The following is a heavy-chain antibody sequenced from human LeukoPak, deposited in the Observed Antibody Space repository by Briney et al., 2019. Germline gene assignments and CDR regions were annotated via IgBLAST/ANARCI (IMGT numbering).Heavy chain of an antibody. D-gene: IGHD3-10*01. Sequence: GGSLRLSCAASGFTFSSYSMNWVRQAPGKGLEWVSYISHNSRTMHYADPVKGRLTISRDDAKNSLFLQMNSLRDEDTAVYYCVRGYPLGVATFDSWGQGTLVIVSS. J-gene: IGHJ4*02. CDR2: ISHNSRTM. V-gene: IGHV3-48*02. CDR1: GFTFSSYS. CDR3: VRGYPLGVATFDS.